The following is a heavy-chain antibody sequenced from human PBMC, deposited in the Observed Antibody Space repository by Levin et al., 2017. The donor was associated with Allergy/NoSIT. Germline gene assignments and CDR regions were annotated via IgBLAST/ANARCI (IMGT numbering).Heavy chain of an antibody. J-gene: IGHJ4*02. CDR3: ASPRRGVPAALDY. Sequence: TSETLSLTCAVYGGSFSGYYWSWIRQPPGKGLEWIGEINHSGSTNYNPSLKSRVTISVDTSKNQFSLKLSSVTAADTAVYYCASPRRGVPAALDYWGQGTLVTVSS. D-gene: IGHD2-2*01. CDR1: GGSFSGYY. V-gene: IGHV4-34*01. CDR2: INHSGST.